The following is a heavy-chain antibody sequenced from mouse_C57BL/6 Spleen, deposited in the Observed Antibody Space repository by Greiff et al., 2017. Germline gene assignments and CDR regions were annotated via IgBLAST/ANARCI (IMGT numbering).Heavy chain of an antibody. CDR2: IHPNSGST. CDR3: ASTGKITTVVEGAMDY. D-gene: IGHD1-1*01. Sequence: QVHVKQPGAELVKPGASVKLSCKASGYTFTSYWMHWVKQRPGQGLEWIGMIHPNSGSTNYNEKFKSKATLTVDKSSSTAYMQLSSLTSEDSAVYYCASTGKITTVVEGAMDYWGQGTSVTVSS. CDR1: GYTFTSYW. V-gene: IGHV1-64*01. J-gene: IGHJ4*01.